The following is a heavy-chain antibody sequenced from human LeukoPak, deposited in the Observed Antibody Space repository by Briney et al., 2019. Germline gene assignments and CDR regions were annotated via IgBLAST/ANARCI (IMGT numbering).Heavy chain of an antibody. V-gene: IGHV1-18*01. CDR2: ISAYNGNT. CDR1: GYTFTSYG. CDR3: ARDPLPVLGYCSSTSCPVDY. D-gene: IGHD2-2*01. Sequence: GASVKVSCKASGYTFTSYGISWVRQAPGQGLEWMGWISAYNGNTSYAQKLQGRVTMTTDTSTSTAYMELRSLRSDDTAVYYCARDPLPVLGYCSSTSCPVDYWGQGTLVTVSS. J-gene: IGHJ4*02.